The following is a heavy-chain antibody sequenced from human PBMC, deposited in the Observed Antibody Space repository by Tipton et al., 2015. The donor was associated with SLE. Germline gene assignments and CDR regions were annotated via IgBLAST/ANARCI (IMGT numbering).Heavy chain of an antibody. V-gene: IGHV4-38-2*01. J-gene: IGHJ4*02. CDR1: GYSIGAGYY. Sequence: TLSLTCAVSGYSIGAGYYWGWVRQPPGKGLEWIANIYHGGSSYYNSFYNPSLKSRVTISVDTSKNQFSLKLSSVTAADTAVYYCARVTTAESLVLDYWGQGTPVTVSS. CDR2: IYHGGSS. CDR3: ARVTTAESLVLDY. D-gene: IGHD6-6*01.